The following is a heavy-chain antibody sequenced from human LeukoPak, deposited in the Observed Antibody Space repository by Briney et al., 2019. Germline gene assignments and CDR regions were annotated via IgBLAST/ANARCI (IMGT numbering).Heavy chain of an antibody. J-gene: IGHJ3*02. CDR1: GGSISSGGNY. CDR3: ATHLGYCSGGTCYKAFDI. D-gene: IGHD2-15*01. Sequence: TSETPSLTCTVSGGSISSGGNYWSWIRQHPGKGLEWIGNIYYSGSTYYNPSLKSRVTISVDTSKNQFSLNLRSVTAADTAVYYCATHLGYCSGGTCYKAFDIWGQGTMVTVSS. CDR2: IYYSGST. V-gene: IGHV4-31*03.